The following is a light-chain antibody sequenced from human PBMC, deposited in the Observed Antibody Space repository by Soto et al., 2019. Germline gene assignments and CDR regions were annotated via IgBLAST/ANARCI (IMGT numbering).Light chain of an antibody. CDR3: SSDTSSGTWV. J-gene: IGLJ3*02. V-gene: IGLV2-14*01. Sequence: QSALTQPASVSGSPGQSITISCTGTSSDVGGYNYVSWYQQHPGTAPKLMIYEVSNRPSGVSNRFSGSKSGNTASLTISGLQAEDEADYYCSSDTSSGTWVFGGGTMLTVL. CDR2: EVS. CDR1: SSDVGGYNY.